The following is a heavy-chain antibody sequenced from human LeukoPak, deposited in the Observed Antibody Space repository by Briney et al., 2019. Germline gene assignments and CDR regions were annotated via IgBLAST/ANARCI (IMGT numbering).Heavy chain of an antibody. CDR3: ARGQTSYAWFDP. CDR1: GYTFTGYH. D-gene: IGHD2-2*01. Sequence: ASVKASCKASGYTFTGYHMHWVRQAPGHGLEWMGWINPNSGGTNYAQKFQGRVTMTRDTSISTAYMELSRLRSDDTAVYYCARGQTSYAWFDPWGQGTLVTVSS. J-gene: IGHJ5*02. CDR2: INPNSGGT. V-gene: IGHV1-2*02.